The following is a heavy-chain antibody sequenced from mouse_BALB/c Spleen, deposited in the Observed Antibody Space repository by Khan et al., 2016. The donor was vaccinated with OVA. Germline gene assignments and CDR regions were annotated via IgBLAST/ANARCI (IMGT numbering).Heavy chain of an antibody. CDR2: IDPSDSKT. D-gene: IGHD2-10*02. V-gene: IGHV1-61*01. J-gene: IGHJ3*01. Sequence: VQLQQPGAELVRPGASVKLSCKASGYTFTSYWMNWVKQRPGQGLEWIGMIDPSDSKTHYNQMFKDKATLTVDKSSNTAYMHRSSLTSEDSSVYCCARGGYGTSFAFWGQGTLVTVSA. CDR3: ARGGYGTSFAF. CDR1: GYTFTSYW.